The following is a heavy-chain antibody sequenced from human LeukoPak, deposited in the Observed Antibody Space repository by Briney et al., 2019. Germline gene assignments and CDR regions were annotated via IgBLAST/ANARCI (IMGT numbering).Heavy chain of an antibody. CDR3: AREYYYGSGSYFY. V-gene: IGHV4-61*02. CDR1: GVSISSVSYY. D-gene: IGHD3-10*01. J-gene: IGHJ4*02. CDR2: IYTSGST. Sequence: PSQTLSLTSTVSGVSISSVSYYWRWIRQPAGKGLELSARIYTSGSTNYNPSLKNRVTISIDTSKTQFPLKLSSVTAADTAVYYCAREYYYGSGSYFYWGQGTLVTVSS.